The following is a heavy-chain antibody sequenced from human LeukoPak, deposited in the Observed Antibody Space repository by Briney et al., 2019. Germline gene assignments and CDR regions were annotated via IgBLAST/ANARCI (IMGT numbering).Heavy chain of an antibody. D-gene: IGHD4/OR15-4a*01. V-gene: IGHV3-21*01. CDR1: GSTFSSYS. J-gene: IGHJ4*02. CDR2: ISSSSSYI. Sequence: GGSLRLSCAASGSTFSSYSMNWVRQAPGKGLEWVSSISSSSSYIYYADSVKGRFTISRDNAKNSLYLQMNSLRAEDTAVYYCAREANPRSRYFDYWGQGTLVTVSS. CDR3: AREANPRSRYFDY.